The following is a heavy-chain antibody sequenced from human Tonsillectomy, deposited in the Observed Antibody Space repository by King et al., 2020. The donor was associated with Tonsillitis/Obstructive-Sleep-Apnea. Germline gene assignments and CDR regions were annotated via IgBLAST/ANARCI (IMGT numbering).Heavy chain of an antibody. V-gene: IGHV3-23*04. CDR2: ISGSNGGT. Sequence: VQLVESGGGLVQPGGSLRLSCVASGFTFSTYAMTWVRQAPGKGPELVSGISGSNGGTYYAASVKGRFTISRDNSKKTLYLQMNSLRADDTALYYCAKDFAAVTGDPGSWGQGTLVTVSS. CDR3: AKDFAAVTGDPGS. J-gene: IGHJ5*02. CDR1: GFTFSTYA. D-gene: IGHD6-19*01.